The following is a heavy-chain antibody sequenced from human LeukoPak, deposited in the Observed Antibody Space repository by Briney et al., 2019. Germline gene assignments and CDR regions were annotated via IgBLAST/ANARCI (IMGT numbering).Heavy chain of an antibody. V-gene: IGHV3-11*06. J-gene: IGHJ5*02. CDR2: ISSSSSYI. CDR1: GFTFSDYY. D-gene: IGHD5-12*01. Sequence: GGSLRLSCATSGFTFSDYYMNWVRQAPGKGLEWVSFISSSSSYIHYADSVKGRFTISRDNAKNSLYLQMNSLRAEDTAVYYCARDGGGYRFYNWFDPWGQGTLVTVSS. CDR3: ARDGGGYRFYNWFDP.